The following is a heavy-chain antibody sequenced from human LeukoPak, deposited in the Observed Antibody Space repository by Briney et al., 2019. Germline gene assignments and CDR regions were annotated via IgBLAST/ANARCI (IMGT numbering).Heavy chain of an antibody. Sequence: KTSETLSLTCTVSGGSISSYHWSWIRQPPGKGLECIGYIYYSGSTNYNPSLKSRVTISVDTSKNQFSLKLSSVTAADTAVYYCAKDRLIDYWGQGTLVTVSS. J-gene: IGHJ4*02. CDR1: GGSISSYH. V-gene: IGHV4-59*01. CDR3: AKDRLIDY. D-gene: IGHD2-21*02. CDR2: IYYSGST.